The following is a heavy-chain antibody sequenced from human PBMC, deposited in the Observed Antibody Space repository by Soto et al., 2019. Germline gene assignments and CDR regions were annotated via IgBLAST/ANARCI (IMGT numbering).Heavy chain of an antibody. V-gene: IGHV3-11*01. CDR2: ISSSGSSI. D-gene: IGHD3-10*01. CDR1: GLTFSDCY. Sequence: QVQLVESGGGLVKPGGSLRLSCGASGLTFSDCYMNWIRQAPGKGLEWVSYISSSGSSINYADSVKGRFTISRDNAKNSLYLQMNSLRAEDTAMYYCARVRFGEWGYAMDVWGQGTTVTVSS. CDR3: ARVRFGEWGYAMDV. J-gene: IGHJ6*02.